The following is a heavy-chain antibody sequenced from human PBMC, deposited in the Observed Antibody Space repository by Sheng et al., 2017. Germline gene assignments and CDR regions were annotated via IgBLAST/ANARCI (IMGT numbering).Heavy chain of an antibody. V-gene: IGHV4-38-2*02. Sequence: QVQLQESGPGLVKPSETLSLTCAVSGYSISSGYYWGWIRQPPGKGLEWIGSIYHSGSTYYNPSLKSRVTISVDTSKNQFSLKLSSVTAADTAVYYCAREGRGYCSSTSCYTGGGWFDPWGQGTLVTVSS. CDR1: GYSISSGYY. CDR2: IYHSGST. D-gene: IGHD2-2*02. J-gene: IGHJ5*02. CDR3: AREGRGYCSSTSCYTGGGWFDP.